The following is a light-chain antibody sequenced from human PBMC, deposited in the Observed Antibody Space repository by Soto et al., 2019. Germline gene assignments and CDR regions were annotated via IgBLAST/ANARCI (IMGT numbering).Light chain of an antibody. Sequence: EIVLTQSPATLSFSPGERSTRSCRASQSVSSYLAWYQQKPGQAPRLLIYDASNRATGIPDRFSGSGSGTDFTLTISRLQPEDFAVYYCQQYASSPLTFGGGTKVDIK. CDR1: QSVSSY. J-gene: IGKJ4*01. CDR3: QQYASSPLT. V-gene: IGKV3-20*01. CDR2: DAS.